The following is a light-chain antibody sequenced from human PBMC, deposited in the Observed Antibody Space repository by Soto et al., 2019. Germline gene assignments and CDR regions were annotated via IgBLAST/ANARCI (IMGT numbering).Light chain of an antibody. CDR2: KAS. CDR3: QQYNSYSPLT. Sequence: DIQMTQSPSTLSASVGDRVTISCRASQSVGSWLSWYQQKTGKAPKLLIYKASGLESAVPSRFSGSGSGTDFTLTISSLQPDDFATYYCQQYNSYSPLTFGGGTKVDIK. CDR1: QSVGSW. J-gene: IGKJ4*01. V-gene: IGKV1-5*03.